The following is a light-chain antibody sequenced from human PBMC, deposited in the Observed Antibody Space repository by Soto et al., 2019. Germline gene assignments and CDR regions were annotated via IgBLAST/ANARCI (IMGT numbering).Light chain of an antibody. CDR2: EVS. J-gene: IGLJ1*01. Sequence: QSVLTQPASVSGSPGQSITISCTGTSSDVGNYKYVSWYQQHPGKAPKLMIYEVSNRPSGVSNRFSGSKSGNTASLTISGLQAEDETDYYCFSYTSSGTYVFATGTKGTVL. V-gene: IGLV2-14*01. CDR1: SSDVGNYKY. CDR3: FSYTSSGTYV.